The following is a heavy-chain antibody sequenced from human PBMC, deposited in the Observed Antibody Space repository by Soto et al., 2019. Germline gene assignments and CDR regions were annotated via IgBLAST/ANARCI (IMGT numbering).Heavy chain of an antibody. D-gene: IGHD3-3*01. CDR3: ARAPEAIFGVVMGEYGMDV. CDR2: IWYDGSNK. Sequence: QVQLVESGGGVVQPGRSLRLSCAASGFTFSSYGMHWVRQAPGKGLEWVAVIWYDGSNKYYADSVQGRFTISRDNSKNTLYLQMNGLRAEDTAVYYCARAPEAIFGVVMGEYGMDVWGQGTTVTVSS. CDR1: GFTFSSYG. V-gene: IGHV3-33*01. J-gene: IGHJ6*02.